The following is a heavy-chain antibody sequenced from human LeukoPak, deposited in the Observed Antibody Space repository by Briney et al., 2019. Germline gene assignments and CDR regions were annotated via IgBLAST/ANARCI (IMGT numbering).Heavy chain of an antibody. V-gene: IGHV4-30-4*01. CDR2: IYYSGST. Sequence: PSQTLSLTCTVSGGSISSGDYYWSWIRQPPGKGLEWIGYIYYSGSTYYNPSLKSRVTISVDTSKNQFSLKLSSVTAADTAVYYCARVSLAGEYFQHWGQGTLVTVSS. CDR3: ARVSLAGEYFQH. CDR1: GGSISSGDYY. J-gene: IGHJ1*01.